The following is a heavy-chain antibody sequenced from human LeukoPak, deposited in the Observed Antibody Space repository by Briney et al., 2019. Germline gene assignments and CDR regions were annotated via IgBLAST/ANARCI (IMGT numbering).Heavy chain of an antibody. CDR2: IYYSGST. CDR3: ASVVAGLWFDP. CDR1: GGSISSSSYY. D-gene: IGHD3-10*01. V-gene: IGHV4-39*01. Sequence: SETLSLTCTVSGGSISSSSYYWGWIRQPPGKGLEWIGSIYYSGSTYYNPSLKSRVTISVDTSKNQFSLKLSSVTAAGTAVYYWASVVAGLWFDPWGQGTLVTVCS. J-gene: IGHJ5*02.